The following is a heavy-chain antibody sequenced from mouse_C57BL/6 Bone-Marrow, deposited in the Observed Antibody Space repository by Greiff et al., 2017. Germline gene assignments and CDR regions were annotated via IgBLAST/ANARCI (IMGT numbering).Heavy chain of an antibody. CDR1: GFSLTSYG. D-gene: IGHD2-5*01. Sequence: VKLKESGPGLVQPSQSLSITCTVSGFSLTSYGVHWVRQSPGKGLEWLGVIWSGGSTDYNAAFISRLSISKDNSKSQVFFKMNSLQADDTAIYYCARDSNFLWYFDVWGTGTTVTVSS. J-gene: IGHJ1*03. CDR3: ARDSNFLWYFDV. V-gene: IGHV2-2*01. CDR2: IWSGGST.